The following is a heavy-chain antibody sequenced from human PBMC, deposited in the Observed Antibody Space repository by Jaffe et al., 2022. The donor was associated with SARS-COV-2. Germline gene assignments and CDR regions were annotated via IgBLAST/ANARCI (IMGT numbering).Heavy chain of an antibody. CDR1: GGSIRSSDYY. D-gene: IGHD5-12*01. Sequence: QLQLQESGPGLVKPSETLSLTCTVSGGSIRSSDYYWGWIRQAPGKGLECIGSIFYSGSTYYNPSLKSRVTISVDTSKNHFSLQLSSVTAADTAVYYCASLRRRDGYNFGFDYWGQGTLLTVSS. CDR3: ASLRRRDGYNFGFDY. J-gene: IGHJ4*02. V-gene: IGHV4-39*02. CDR2: IFYSGST.